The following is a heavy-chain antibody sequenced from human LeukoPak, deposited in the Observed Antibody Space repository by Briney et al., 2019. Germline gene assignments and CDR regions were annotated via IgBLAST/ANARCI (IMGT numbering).Heavy chain of an antibody. CDR3: ARPYYYDSRIDP. V-gene: IGHV4-30-4*01. CDR2: MYYSGST. J-gene: IGHJ5*02. CDR1: GGSLSSGDYY. Sequence: SETLSLTCTVSGGSLSSGDYYWSWIRQPPGKGLEWIAYMYYSGSTYYNPSLKSRVTMSADTSKNQLSLKLSSVTAADTAVYYCARPYYYDSRIDPWGQGILVTVSS. D-gene: IGHD3-22*01.